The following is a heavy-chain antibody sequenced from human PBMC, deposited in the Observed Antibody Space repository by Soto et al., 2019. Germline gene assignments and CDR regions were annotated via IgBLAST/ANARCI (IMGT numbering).Heavy chain of an antibody. V-gene: IGHV1-69*13. D-gene: IGHD3-22*01. CDR1: GYTFTSNW. Sequence: SVKVSCKASGYTFTSNWMHWVRQAPGQGLEWMGGIIPIFGTANYAQKFQGRVTITADESTSTAYMELSSLRSEDTAVYYCAEYYYDSSGPTWGQGTLVTVSS. CDR2: IIPIFGTA. CDR3: AEYYYDSSGPT. J-gene: IGHJ5*02.